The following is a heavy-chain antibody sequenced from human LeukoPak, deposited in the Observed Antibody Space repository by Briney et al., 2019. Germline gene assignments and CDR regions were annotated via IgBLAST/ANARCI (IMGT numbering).Heavy chain of an antibody. J-gene: IGHJ5*02. Sequence: SETLSLTCAVSGGSISSSNWWSWVRQPPGKGLEWIGEIYHSGSTNYNPSLKSRVTISVDKSKNQFSLKLSSVTAADTAVYYCARGIAVAGRRLGNWFDPWGQGTLVTVSS. CDR3: ARGIAVAGRRLGNWFDP. D-gene: IGHD6-19*01. CDR1: GGSISSSNW. CDR2: IYHSGST. V-gene: IGHV4-4*02.